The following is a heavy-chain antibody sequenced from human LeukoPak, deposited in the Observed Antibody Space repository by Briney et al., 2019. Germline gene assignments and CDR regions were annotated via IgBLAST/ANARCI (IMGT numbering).Heavy chain of an antibody. CDR1: GFTFSSYA. D-gene: IGHD3-10*01. V-gene: IGHV3-30*04. Sequence: PGGSLRLSCAASGFTFSSYAMHWVRQAPGKGLEWVAVISYDGSNKYYADSVKGRFTISRDNSKNTLYLQMNSLRAEDTAVYYCARDAELLWFGELPWDAFDIWGQGTMVTVSS. CDR3: ARDAELLWFGELPWDAFDI. CDR2: ISYDGSNK. J-gene: IGHJ3*02.